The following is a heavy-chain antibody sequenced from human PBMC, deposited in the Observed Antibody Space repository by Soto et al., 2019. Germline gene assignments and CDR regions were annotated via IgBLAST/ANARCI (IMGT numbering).Heavy chain of an antibody. CDR1: GGSISSYY. V-gene: IGHV4-34*01. CDR3: ARGSFGDQLVPYWYFDL. Sequence: SETLSLTCTVSGGSISSYYCSRIRQPPGKGLEWIGEINHSGSTNYNPSLKSRVTISVDTSKNQFSLKLSSVTAADTAVYYCARGSFGDQLVPYWYFDLRGRGTLVTVSS. J-gene: IGHJ2*01. D-gene: IGHD2-2*01. CDR2: INHSGST.